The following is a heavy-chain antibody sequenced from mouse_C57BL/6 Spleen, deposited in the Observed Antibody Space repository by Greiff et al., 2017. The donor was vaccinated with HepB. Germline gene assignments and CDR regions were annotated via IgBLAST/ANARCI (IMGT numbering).Heavy chain of an antibody. V-gene: IGHV7-3*01. D-gene: IGHD1-1*01. CDR1: GFTFTDYY. CDR3: ARSLLYYGSSYVYYFDY. J-gene: IGHJ2*01. Sequence: EVQLKESGGGLVQPGGSLSLSCAASGFTFTDYYMSWVRQPPGKALEWLGFIRNKANGYTTEYSASVKGRFTISRDNSQSILYLQMNALRAEDSATYYCARSLLYYGSSYVYYFDYWGQGTTLTVSS. CDR2: IRNKANGYTT.